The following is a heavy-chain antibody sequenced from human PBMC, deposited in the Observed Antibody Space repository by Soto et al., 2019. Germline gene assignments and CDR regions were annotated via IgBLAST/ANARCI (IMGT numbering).Heavy chain of an antibody. J-gene: IGHJ6*03. V-gene: IGHV3-48*01. Sequence: GGSLRLSCAASGFTFGTYNINWVRQAPGKGLEWVSYISSTSSTTNYADSVKGRFTISRDNAKNSLYLQMSSLRAEDTAVYYWAGGGGAARGDLFSYRGVGGEGTRVTVPS. CDR1: GFTFGTYN. D-gene: IGHD6-6*01. CDR3: AGGGGAARGDLFSYRGV. CDR2: ISSTSSTT.